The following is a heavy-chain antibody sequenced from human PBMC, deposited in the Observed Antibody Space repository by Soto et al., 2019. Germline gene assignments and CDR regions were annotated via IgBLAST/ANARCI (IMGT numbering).Heavy chain of an antibody. CDR2: ISSSSSYI. CDR3: AREACGGDCQGPFDI. Sequence: GGSLRLSCAASGFTFSSYSMNWVRQAPGKGLEWVSSISSSSSYIYYADSVKGRFTISRDNAKNSLYLQMNSLRAEDTAVYYCAREACGGDCQGPFDIWGQGTMVTVSS. J-gene: IGHJ3*02. CDR1: GFTFSSYS. V-gene: IGHV3-21*01. D-gene: IGHD2-21*02.